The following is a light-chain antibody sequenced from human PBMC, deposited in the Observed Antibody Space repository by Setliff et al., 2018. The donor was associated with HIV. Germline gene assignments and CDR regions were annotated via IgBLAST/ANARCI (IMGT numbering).Light chain of an antibody. J-gene: IGLJ1*01. CDR1: SSDIGRYNS. V-gene: IGLV2-14*01. CDR3: NSFASNSAYTPYV. Sequence: QSALPQPASVSGSSGQSITIPCTGTSSDIGRYNSVSWYQQKPGKAPKLLIFDVNNRPSGVSTRFSASKSGNTASLTISGLQPEDEADYYCNSFASNSAYTPYVFGTGTKVTVL. CDR2: DVN.